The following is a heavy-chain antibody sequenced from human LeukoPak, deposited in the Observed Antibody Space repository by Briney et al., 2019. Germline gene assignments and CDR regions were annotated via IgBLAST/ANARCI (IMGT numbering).Heavy chain of an antibody. CDR2: INHSGST. D-gene: IGHD6-6*01. Sequence: SETLSLTCAVYGGSFSGYYWSWIRQPPGKGLEWIGEINHSGSTNYNPSLKSRVTISVDTSKNQFSLKLTSVTAADTAVYYCARGRLARAKGAFDIWGQGTMVTVSS. CDR3: ARGRLARAKGAFDI. CDR1: GGSFSGYY. V-gene: IGHV4-34*01. J-gene: IGHJ3*02.